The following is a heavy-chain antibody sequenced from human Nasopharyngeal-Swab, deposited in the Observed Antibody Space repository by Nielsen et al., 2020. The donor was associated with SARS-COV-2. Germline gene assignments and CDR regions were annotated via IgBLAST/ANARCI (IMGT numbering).Heavy chain of an antibody. V-gene: IGHV3-30*04. CDR2: ISYDGSNK. CDR3: AREWVGATPYFDY. D-gene: IGHD1-26*01. Sequence: GESLKISCAASGFTFSSYAMHWVRQAPGKGLEWVAVISYDGSNKYYADSVKGRFTTSRDNSKNTLYLQMNSLRAEDTAVYYCAREWVGATPYFDYWGQGTLVTVSS. J-gene: IGHJ4*02. CDR1: GFTFSSYA.